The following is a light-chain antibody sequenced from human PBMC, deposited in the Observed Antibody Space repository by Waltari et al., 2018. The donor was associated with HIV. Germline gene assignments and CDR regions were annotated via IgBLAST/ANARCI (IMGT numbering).Light chain of an antibody. CDR3: SSYAGSNNFDVV. V-gene: IGLV2-8*01. CDR2: EVS. J-gene: IGLJ2*01. CDR1: SSAVGGYTY. Sequence: QSALTQPPPASVSPGQSVTISCTVTSSAVGGYTYVSWYQQHPGKAPKLLIYEVSTRPSGVPDRFSGSKSGNTASLTVSGLQAEDEADYYCSSYAGSNNFDVVFGGGTKLTVL.